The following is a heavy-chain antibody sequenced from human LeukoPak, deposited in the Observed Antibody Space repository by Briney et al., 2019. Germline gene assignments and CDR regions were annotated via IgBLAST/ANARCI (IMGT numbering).Heavy chain of an antibody. CDR3: AKDVYGSAPYYMDV. CDR2: ISSSSSTI. D-gene: IGHD3-10*01. J-gene: IGHJ6*03. Sequence: GGSLRLSCAASGFTFSSYSMNWVRQAPGKGLEWVSYISSSSSTIYYADSVKGRFTISRDNAKNSLYLQMNSLRAEDTALYYCAKDVYGSAPYYMDVWGKGTTVTISS. CDR1: GFTFSSYS. V-gene: IGHV3-48*01.